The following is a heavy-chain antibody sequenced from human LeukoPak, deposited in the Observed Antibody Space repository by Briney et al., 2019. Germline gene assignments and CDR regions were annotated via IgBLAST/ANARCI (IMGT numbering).Heavy chain of an antibody. CDR2: IYYSGST. D-gene: IGHD4-17*01. J-gene: IGHJ2*01. Sequence: SETLSLTCAVYGGSFSGYYWSWIRQPPGKGLEWIGHIYYSGSTNYNPSLKSRVTISVDTSKDQFSLKLSSVTAADTAVYYCARRPDYGDYWYFDLWGRGTLVTVSS. CDR1: GGSFSGYY. CDR3: ARRPDYGDYWYFDL. V-gene: IGHV4-59*08.